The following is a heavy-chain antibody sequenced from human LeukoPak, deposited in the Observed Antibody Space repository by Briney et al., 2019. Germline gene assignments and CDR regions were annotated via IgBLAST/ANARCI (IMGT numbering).Heavy chain of an antibody. Sequence: SETLSLTCAVYGGSFSGYYWSWIRQPPGKGLEWIGEINHSGSTNYNPSLKSRVTISVDTSKNQFSLKLNSVTAADTAVYYCARASILRFLEWSHFFDYWGQGTLVTVSS. D-gene: IGHD3-3*01. CDR1: GGSFSGYY. V-gene: IGHV4-34*01. CDR3: ARASILRFLEWSHFFDY. J-gene: IGHJ4*02. CDR2: INHSGST.